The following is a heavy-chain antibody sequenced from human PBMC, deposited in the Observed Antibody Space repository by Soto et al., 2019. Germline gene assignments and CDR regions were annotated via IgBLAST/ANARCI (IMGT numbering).Heavy chain of an antibody. Sequence: PGGSLRLSCAASGFTFSSYSMNWVRQAPGKGLEWVSYISSSSSTIYYADSVKGRFTISRDNAKNSLYLQMNSLRAEDTAVYFCVKYRVPGCGWSFDYWGQGTLVTVSS. V-gene: IGHV3-48*01. CDR1: GFTFSSYS. J-gene: IGHJ4*02. CDR3: VKYRVPGCGWSFDY. CDR2: ISSSSSTI. D-gene: IGHD6-19*01.